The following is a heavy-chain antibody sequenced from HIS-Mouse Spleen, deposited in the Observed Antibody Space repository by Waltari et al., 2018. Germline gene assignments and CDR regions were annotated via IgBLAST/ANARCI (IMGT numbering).Heavy chain of an antibody. CDR1: GYTFTGYY. J-gene: IGHJ4*02. D-gene: IGHD7-27*01. CDR2: INPNRGGT. Sequence: QVQLVQSGAEVKKPGASVKVSCKASGYTFTGYYMHWVRQAPGQGLEWMGWINPNRGGTNYAQKFQGRVTMTRETSISTAYMELSRLRSDDTAVYYCARDQLGGFDYWGQGTLVTVSS. CDR3: ARDQLGGFDY. V-gene: IGHV1-2*02.